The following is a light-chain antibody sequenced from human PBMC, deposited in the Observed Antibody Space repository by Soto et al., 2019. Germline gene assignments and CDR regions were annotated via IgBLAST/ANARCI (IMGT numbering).Light chain of an antibody. CDR1: QSVSSN. V-gene: IGKV3D-15*03. Sequence: EIVMSQSPATLSVSLVERATLSCRASQSVSSNLAWYQQKPGQPPRLLIYQTSLRAAGIPARFSASGSGTDFTLTISDVQPEDFALYYCHHRQSWPRTFGQGTKVDIK. CDR3: HHRQSWPRT. J-gene: IGKJ1*01. CDR2: QTS.